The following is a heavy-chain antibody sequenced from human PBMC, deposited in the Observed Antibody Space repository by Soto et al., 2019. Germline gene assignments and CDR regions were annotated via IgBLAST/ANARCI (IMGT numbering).Heavy chain of an antibody. CDR3: AKGTGSGVFYYYGMAV. D-gene: IGHD3-10*01. CDR2: ISGSGDTI. CDR1: GFTLRSYA. V-gene: IGHV3-23*01. J-gene: IGHJ6*01. Sequence: GGSLRLSCAASGFTLRSYAMNWVRHAPGKGLEWVSGISGSGDTIYYADSVKGRFTISRDNSKNTLYLQMNSLRAEDTAVYYCAKGTGSGVFYYYGMAVWGQGITVTLSS.